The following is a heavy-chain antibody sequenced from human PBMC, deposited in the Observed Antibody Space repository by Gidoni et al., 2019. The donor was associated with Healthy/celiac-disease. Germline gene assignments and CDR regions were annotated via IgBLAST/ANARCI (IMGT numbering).Heavy chain of an antibody. D-gene: IGHD6-13*01. Sequence: QVQLQESGPGLVKPSQTLSLTCTVSGGSISSGSYYWSWIRQPAGKGLEWIGRIYTSGSTNYNPSLKSRVTISVDTSKNQFSLKLSSVTAADTAVYYCARARIAAAQNWFDPWGQGTLVTVSS. J-gene: IGHJ5*02. CDR2: IYTSGST. CDR3: ARARIAAAQNWFDP. CDR1: GGSISSGSYY. V-gene: IGHV4-61*02.